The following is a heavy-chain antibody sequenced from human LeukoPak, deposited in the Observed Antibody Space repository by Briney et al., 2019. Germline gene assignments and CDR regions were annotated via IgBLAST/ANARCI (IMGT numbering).Heavy chain of an antibody. J-gene: IGHJ4*02. CDR2: IIVGSGRT. Sequence: SVKVSCKASGFTFSNSAIQWVRQARGQRLEWIGWIIVGSGRTHYAQNLQERLTITRDMSTNTAYMELSSLRSEDTAVYYCAAELYSRTYGRCCSFAFWGQGTLVTVSS. CDR3: AAELYSRTYGRCCSFAF. D-gene: IGHD1-26*01. CDR1: GFTFSNSA. V-gene: IGHV1-58*02.